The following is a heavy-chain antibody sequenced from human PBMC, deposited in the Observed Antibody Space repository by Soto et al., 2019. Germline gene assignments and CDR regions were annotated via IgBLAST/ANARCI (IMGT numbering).Heavy chain of an antibody. CDR3: SRMAPRLDYFDY. CDR1: GGSISSGDYY. CDR2: IYYSGTT. Sequence: SETLSLTCSVSGGSISSGDYYWSWIRQHPGKGLEWIGYIYYSGTTYYNPSLRSRVSISVDTSKNQFSLKLSSVTAADTAVYYCSRMAPRLDYFDYWGQGTLVTVSS. J-gene: IGHJ4*02. D-gene: IGHD2-21*01. V-gene: IGHV4-31*03.